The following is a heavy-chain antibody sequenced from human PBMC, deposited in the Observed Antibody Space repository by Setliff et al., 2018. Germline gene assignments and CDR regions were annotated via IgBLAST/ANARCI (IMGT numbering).Heavy chain of an antibody. CDR1: GGSFSGYY. J-gene: IGHJ3*02. Sequence: SETLSLTCAVYGGSFSGYYWSWIRQPPGKRLEWIGEIIHSGSTNYNPSLKSRVTISMDTSKNQFSLKVSSVTAADTAIYYCARDSDVPYCGGDCYPEIWGQGTMVTVSS. CDR3: ARDSDVPYCGGDCYPEI. V-gene: IGHV4-34*12. CDR2: IIHSGST. D-gene: IGHD2-21*02.